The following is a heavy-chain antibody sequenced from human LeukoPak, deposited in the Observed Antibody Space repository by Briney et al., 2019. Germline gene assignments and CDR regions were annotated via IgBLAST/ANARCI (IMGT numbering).Heavy chain of an antibody. D-gene: IGHD3-22*01. CDR1: GFTFSDYW. V-gene: IGHV3-7*01. J-gene: IGHJ4*02. CDR2: IKQDGSAK. CDR3: ARDRFYFDNSGYYSSDY. Sequence: GGSLRLSCAASGFTFSDYWMTWVRQAPGKGLAWVANIKQDGSAKYYVDSVKGRFTISRDNAKSSLFLQMNSVRADDTAVYYCARDRFYFDNSGYYSSDYWGQGTLVTVSS.